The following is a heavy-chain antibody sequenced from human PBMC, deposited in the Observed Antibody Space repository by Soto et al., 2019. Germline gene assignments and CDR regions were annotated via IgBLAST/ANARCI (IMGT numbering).Heavy chain of an antibody. CDR3: ARGWFGPDV. V-gene: IGHV3-74*01. J-gene: IGHJ6*03. CDR2: IDKVGTDS. Sequence: EVQLVESGGGLVQPGGSLRLSCAASEFTFSGRSVHWVRQAPGKGLVWVSGIDKVGTDSTYADSVQGRFTSSRDNAKNTVYLQRNSLRVEDTAVYYCARGWFGPDVWGKGTTVTVSS. CDR1: EFTFSGRS. D-gene: IGHD3-10*01.